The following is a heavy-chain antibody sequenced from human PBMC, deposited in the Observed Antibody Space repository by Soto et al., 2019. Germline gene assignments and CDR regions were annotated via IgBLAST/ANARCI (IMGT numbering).Heavy chain of an antibody. V-gene: IGHV4-34*01. CDR3: ARGKLRYFDWSYGGFDY. CDR1: GGSFSGCY. D-gene: IGHD3-9*01. Sequence: SETLSLTCAVYGGSFSGCYWSWIRQPPGKGPESIGEINHSGSTNYNPSLKSRVTISVDTSKNQFSLKLSSVTAADTAVYYCARGKLRYFDWSYGGFDYWGQGTLVTVS. CDR2: INHSGST. J-gene: IGHJ4*02.